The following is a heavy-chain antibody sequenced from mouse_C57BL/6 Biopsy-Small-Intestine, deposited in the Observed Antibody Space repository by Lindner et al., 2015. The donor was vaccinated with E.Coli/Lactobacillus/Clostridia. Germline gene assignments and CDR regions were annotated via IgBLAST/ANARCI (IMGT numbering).Heavy chain of an antibody. CDR1: GFTFSDYG. CDR3: ARGDVGLHYGMDY. V-gene: IGHV5-17*01. J-gene: IGHJ4*01. Sequence: VQLQESGGGLVKPGGSRKLSCAASGFTFSDYGIHWVRQAPEKGLEWIAYISGGSSTIYYADTVKGRFTISRDNAKNTLFPQMTSLRSEDTAMYYCARGDVGLHYGMDYWGQGTSVTVSS. CDR2: ISGGSSTI.